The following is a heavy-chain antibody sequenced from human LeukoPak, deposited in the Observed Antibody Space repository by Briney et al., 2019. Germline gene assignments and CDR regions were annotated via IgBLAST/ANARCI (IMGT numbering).Heavy chain of an antibody. CDR2: IYHSGST. D-gene: IGHD2-15*01. V-gene: IGHV4-30-2*01. Sequence: PSQTLSLTCAVSGGSLSSGGYSWSWIRQPPGTGREWLGYIYHSGSTYYNPSLKSRVTISVDRSKNQFSLKLSSVTAADTAVYYCARGGPGYCSGGSCYSGYYGMDVWGKGTTVTVSS. J-gene: IGHJ6*04. CDR1: GGSLSSGGYS. CDR3: ARGGPGYCSGGSCYSGYYGMDV.